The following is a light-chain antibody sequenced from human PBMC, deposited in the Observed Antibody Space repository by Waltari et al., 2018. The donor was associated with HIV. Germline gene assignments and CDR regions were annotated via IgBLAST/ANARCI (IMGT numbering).Light chain of an antibody. CDR1: PHDIGGYDF. V-gene: IGLV2-14*01. Sequence: QPALTQPASISGSPGQSITISCTAGPHDIGGYDFVSWYQQYPGQAPKVPIYEVTSRPSGVSGRFSASRSGSTASLTISQLQAADEADYFCTSTSIGSSAPRVFGGGTKVTVL. CDR3: TSTSIGSSAPRV. J-gene: IGLJ2*01. CDR2: EVT.